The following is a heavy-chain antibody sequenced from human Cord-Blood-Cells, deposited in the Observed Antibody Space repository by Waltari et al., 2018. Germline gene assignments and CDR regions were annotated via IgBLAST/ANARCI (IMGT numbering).Heavy chain of an antibody. J-gene: IGHJ1*01. Sequence: QVQLVQSGAEVQKPGSSVKVSCKASGGTFSSYAISWVRQAPGQGLEWMGGIIPIFGTANYAQKFQGRVTITADESTSTAYMELSSLRSEDTAVYYCARGLCSSTSCYAGDFQHWGQGTLVTVSS. CDR3: ARGLCSSTSCYAGDFQH. CDR1: GGTFSSYA. D-gene: IGHD2-2*01. CDR2: IIPIFGTA. V-gene: IGHV1-69*01.